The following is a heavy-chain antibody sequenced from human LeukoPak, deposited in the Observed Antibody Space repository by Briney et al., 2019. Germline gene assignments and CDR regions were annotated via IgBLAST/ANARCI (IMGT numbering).Heavy chain of an antibody. CDR1: GFTFSSYW. CDR2: INSDGSST. J-gene: IGHJ5*02. Sequence: GGSLRLPCAASGFTFSSYWMHWVRQAPGKGLVWVSRINSDGSSTSYADSVKGRFTISRDNAKNTLYLQMNSLRAEDTAVYYCARVIAAAGAYNWFDPWGQGTLVTVSS. CDR3: ARVIAAAGAYNWFDP. V-gene: IGHV3-74*01. D-gene: IGHD6-13*01.